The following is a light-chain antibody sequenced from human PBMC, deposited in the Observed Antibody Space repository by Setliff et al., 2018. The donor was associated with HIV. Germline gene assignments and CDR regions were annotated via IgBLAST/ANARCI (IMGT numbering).Light chain of an antibody. CDR2: QAT. CDR3: CSNTGSNTYV. Sequence: QSALTQPASVSGSPGQSITIACTGASSDVGRYNLVSWYQQHPGKAPKLMIYQATKLPSGVSNRFAGSMSGDTASLTISGLQAEDEADYYCCSNTGSNTYVFGTGTKVTVL. V-gene: IGLV2-23*01. CDR1: SSDVGRYNL. J-gene: IGLJ1*01.